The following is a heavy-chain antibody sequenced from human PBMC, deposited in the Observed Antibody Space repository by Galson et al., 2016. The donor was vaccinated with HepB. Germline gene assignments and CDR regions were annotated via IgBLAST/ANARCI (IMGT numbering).Heavy chain of an antibody. V-gene: IGHV1-2*02. CDR2: INPKSGGT. CDR3: ARVHPTVETPPHY. Sequence: SVKVSCKASGYTFTGYYMHWVRQAPGQGLEWMGWINPKSGGTNNAQKFQGRVTMTTDTSTSTAYMELRSLRSDDTAVFYCARVHPTVETPPHYWGQGTLVTVSS. CDR1: GYTFTGYY. J-gene: IGHJ4*02. D-gene: IGHD4-23*01.